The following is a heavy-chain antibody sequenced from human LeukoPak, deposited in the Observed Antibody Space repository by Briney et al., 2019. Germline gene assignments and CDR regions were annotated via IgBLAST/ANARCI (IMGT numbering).Heavy chain of an antibody. V-gene: IGHV3-53*01. CDR3: ATQSGYDSSGSLYFQH. D-gene: IGHD3-22*01. CDR1: GFTVSSNH. CDR2: IYSGGST. Sequence: GGSLRLSCAASGFTVSSNHMSWVRQAPGKGLEWVSVIYSGGSTYYADSVKGRFTISRDNSKNTLYLQMNSLRAEDTAVYYCATQSGYDSSGSLYFQHWGQGNLVTVSS. J-gene: IGHJ1*01.